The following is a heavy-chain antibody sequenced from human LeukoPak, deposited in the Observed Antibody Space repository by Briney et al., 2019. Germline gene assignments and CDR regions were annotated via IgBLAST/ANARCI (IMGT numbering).Heavy chain of an antibody. CDR1: GFTFSNYA. CDR3: ARGGDLKYCSGGSCYSVDY. J-gene: IGHJ4*02. D-gene: IGHD2-15*01. V-gene: IGHV3-23*01. CDR2: ISGSGGST. Sequence: PGGSLRLSCAASGFTFSNYAMSWARQAPGKGLEWVSAISGSGGSTYYADSVKGRFTISRDNSKNMLYLQMNSLRPEDTAVYYCARGGDLKYCSGGSCYSVDYWGQGTLVTVSS.